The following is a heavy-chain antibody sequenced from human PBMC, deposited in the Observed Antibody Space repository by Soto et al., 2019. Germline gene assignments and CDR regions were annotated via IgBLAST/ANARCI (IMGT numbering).Heavy chain of an antibody. CDR1: GFTFSSYW. V-gene: IGHV3-7*01. J-gene: IGHJ6*03. CDR2: IKQDGSEK. CDR3: ARDIGYDFWSGYYNYYYYYYMDV. Sequence: PGGSLRLSCAASGFTFSSYWMSWVHQAPGKGLEWVANIKQDGSEKYYVDSVKGRFTISRDNAKNSLYLQMNSLRAEDTAVYYCARDIGYDFWSGYYNYYYYYYMDVWGKGTTVTVSS. D-gene: IGHD3-3*01.